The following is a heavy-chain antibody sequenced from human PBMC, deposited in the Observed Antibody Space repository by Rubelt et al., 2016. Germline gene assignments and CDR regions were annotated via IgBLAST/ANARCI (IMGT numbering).Heavy chain of an antibody. CDR1: GYTFTSYA. CDR3: AGSHYDYVWGSYRYSGNFDY. CDR2: IIPIFGTA. V-gene: IGHV1-69*06. Sequence: QVQLVQSGSELKKPGASVKVSCKASGYTFTSYAMNWVRQAPGQGLEWMGGIIPIFGTANYAQKFQGRVTITADKSTSTAYMGLSSLRSEDTAVYYCAGSHYDYVWGSYRYSGNFDYWGQGTLVTVSS. J-gene: IGHJ4*02. D-gene: IGHD3-16*02.